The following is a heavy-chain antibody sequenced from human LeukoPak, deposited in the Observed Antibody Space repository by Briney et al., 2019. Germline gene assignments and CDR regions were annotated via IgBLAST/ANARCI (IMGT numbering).Heavy chain of an antibody. CDR2: INHSGST. D-gene: IGHD2-2*02. J-gene: IGHJ6*03. CDR1: GGSFSGYY. CDR3: ARGKRDIVVVPAAIHYYYYMDV. Sequence: SETLSLTCAVYGGSFSGYYWSWIRQPPGKGLEWIGEINHSGSTNYNPSLKSRVTISVDTSTNQFSLKLSSVTAADTAVYYCARGKRDIVVVPAAIHYYYYMDVWGKGTTVTVSS. V-gene: IGHV4-34*01.